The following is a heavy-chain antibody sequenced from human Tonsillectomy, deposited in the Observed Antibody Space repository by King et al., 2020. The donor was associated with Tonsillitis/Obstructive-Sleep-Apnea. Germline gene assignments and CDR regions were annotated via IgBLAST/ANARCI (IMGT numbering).Heavy chain of an antibody. CDR3: AAAYDSSCYLYDAFNI. D-gene: IGHD3-22*01. CDR1: GFTFTSSA. CDR2: IVVGSGNT. Sequence: MQLVQSGPEVKKPGPSVKVSCKASGFTFTSSAMQWVRQARGQRLEWIGWIVVGSGNTNYAQKFQERVTITRDMSTSTAYMELSSLRSEDTAGYYCAAAYDSSCYLYDAFNILVQGTMVTVSS. V-gene: IGHV1-58*02. J-gene: IGHJ3*02.